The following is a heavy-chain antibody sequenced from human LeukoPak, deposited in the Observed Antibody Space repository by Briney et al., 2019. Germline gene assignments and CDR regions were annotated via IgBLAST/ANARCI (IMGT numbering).Heavy chain of an antibody. V-gene: IGHV4-38-2*01. CDR2: IYHSWST. CDR1: VYSNSSGYY. CDR3: ARRGLDQLLAYWYFDL. D-gene: IGHD2-2*01. Sequence: PSETLSLTCACSVYSNSSGYYRGWIRPPPGKGVEGIGSIYHSWSTHYNPTLKDRVTISVDTHMNQFSLAASAVTAADTAVYYCARRGLDQLLAYWYFDLWGRGTLVTVSS. J-gene: IGHJ2*01.